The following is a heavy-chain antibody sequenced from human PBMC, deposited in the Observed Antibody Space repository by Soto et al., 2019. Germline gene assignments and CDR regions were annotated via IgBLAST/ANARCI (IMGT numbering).Heavy chain of an antibody. D-gene: IGHD5-12*01. Sequence: EVQLVESGGGLVQPGGSLRLSCAASGFTFSSYSMNWVRQAPGKGLEWVSYISRSSSTIYYADSVKGRFTISRDNAKNSLYLQMNSLRDADTAVYYCTRGGLQYYYYYYGMDVWGRGTTVTVFS. CDR3: TRGGLQYYYYYYGMDV. V-gene: IGHV3-48*02. J-gene: IGHJ6*02. CDR1: GFTFSSYS. CDR2: ISRSSSTI.